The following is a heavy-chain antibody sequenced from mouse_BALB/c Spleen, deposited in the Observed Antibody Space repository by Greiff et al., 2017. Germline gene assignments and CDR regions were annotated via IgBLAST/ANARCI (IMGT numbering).Heavy chain of an antibody. V-gene: IGHV5-6*02. CDR3: ARDEAYYGYDY. J-gene: IGHJ2*01. CDR1: GFTFSSYG. D-gene: IGHD1-2*01. Sequence: EVKLVESGGDLVKPGGSLKLSCAASGFTFSSYGMSWVRQTPDKRLEWVATISSGGSYTYYPDSVKGRFTISRDNAKNTLYLQMSSLKSEDTAMYYCARDEAYYGYDYWGQGTTLTVSS. CDR2: ISSGGSYT.